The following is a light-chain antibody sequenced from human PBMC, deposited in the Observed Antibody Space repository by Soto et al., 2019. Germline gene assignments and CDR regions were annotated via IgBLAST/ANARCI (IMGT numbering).Light chain of an antibody. V-gene: IGLV3-21*02. J-gene: IGLJ1*01. Sequence: SYELTQPPSLSVAPGQTARVTCGGNNIGVKSVHWYQQRPGQAPVLVVYDNNDQPSGIPERFSGSNSGNTATLTISRVEAGDEADYYCQVWDGTTDNLYVFGTGTKLTVL. CDR1: NIGVKS. CDR2: DNN. CDR3: QVWDGTTDNLYV.